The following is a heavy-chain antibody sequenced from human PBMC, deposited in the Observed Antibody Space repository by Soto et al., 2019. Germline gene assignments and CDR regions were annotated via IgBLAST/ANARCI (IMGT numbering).Heavy chain of an antibody. CDR2: ISSSSSTI. Sequence: EVQLVESGGGLVQPGGSLRLSCAASGFTFSSYSTNWVRQAPGKGLEWVSYISSSSSTIYYADSVKGRFTISRDNAKNSLYLQMNSLRDEDTAVYYCARTLGHSSGWYELNWFDPWGQGTLVTVSS. D-gene: IGHD6-19*01. CDR1: GFTFSSYS. CDR3: ARTLGHSSGWYELNWFDP. V-gene: IGHV3-48*02. J-gene: IGHJ5*02.